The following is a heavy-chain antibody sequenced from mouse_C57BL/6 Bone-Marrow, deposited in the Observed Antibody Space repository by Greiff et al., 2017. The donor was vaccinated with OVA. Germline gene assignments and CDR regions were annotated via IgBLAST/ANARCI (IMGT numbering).Heavy chain of an antibody. CDR1: GFTFTDYY. D-gene: IGHD3-2*02. V-gene: IGHV7-3*01. Sequence: EVKLMESGGGLVQPGGSLSLSCAASGFTFTDYYMSWVRQPPGKGLEWLGFIRNKANGYTTEYSVSVKGRFTISRDNSQSILYLQMNALRAEGKATYYCERYRGGRRRLRLPWFAYWGQGTLVTVSA. CDR2: IRNKANGYTT. J-gene: IGHJ3*01. CDR3: ERYRGGRRRLRLPWFAY.